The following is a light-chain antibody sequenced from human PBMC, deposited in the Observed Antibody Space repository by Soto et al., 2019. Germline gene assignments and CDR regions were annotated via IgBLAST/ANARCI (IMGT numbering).Light chain of an antibody. Sequence: DIQMTQSPSTLSASVGDRVTITCQASQNINIWLAWYQQKPGKAPKLLIYNAAYLESGVPSRFSGSGSGTEFTLTISSLQPDDFAIYYCQQYNGDSRGFGQGTKVELK. J-gene: IGKJ1*01. CDR2: NAA. V-gene: IGKV1-5*01. CDR3: QQYNGDSRG. CDR1: QNINIW.